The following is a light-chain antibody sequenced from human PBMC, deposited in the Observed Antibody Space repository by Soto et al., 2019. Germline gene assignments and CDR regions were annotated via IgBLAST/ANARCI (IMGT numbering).Light chain of an antibody. Sequence: DIQMTQSPSTLSASVGDRVTITCRASQSISGWLGWYQHKPGKAPKLLIYKASSLESGVPSRFSGSGSGTEFTLSISSLQPDDFATYYCQQYYSYSRTFGQGTKVDIK. V-gene: IGKV1-5*03. CDR3: QQYYSYSRT. CDR1: QSISGW. J-gene: IGKJ1*01. CDR2: KAS.